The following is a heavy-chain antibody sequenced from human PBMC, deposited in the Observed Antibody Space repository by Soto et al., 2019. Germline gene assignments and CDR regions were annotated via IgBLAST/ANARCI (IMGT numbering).Heavy chain of an antibody. CDR3: ARDHRSTVAGTSDAFDI. V-gene: IGHV6-1*01. CDR2: TYYRSKWYN. D-gene: IGHD6-19*01. J-gene: IGHJ3*02. CDR1: GDSVSSNSAA. Sequence: SQTLSLTCAISGDSVSSNSAAWNWIRQSPSRGLEWLGRTYYRSKWYNDYAVSVKSRITINPDTSKNQFSLQLNSVTPEDTAVYYCARDHRSTVAGTSDAFDIWGQGTMVTV.